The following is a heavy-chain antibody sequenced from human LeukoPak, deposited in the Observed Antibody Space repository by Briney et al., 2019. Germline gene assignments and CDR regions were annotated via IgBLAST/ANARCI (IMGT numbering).Heavy chain of an antibody. Sequence: GGSLRLSCAASGFTVSSNYMSWVRQAPGKGLEWGSVIYSGGSTYYADSVKGRFTISRDNSKNTLYLQMNRLEAEDTAVYYCAKWVPRVRGVIRGGSFDYWGQGTLVTVSS. CDR2: IYSGGST. D-gene: IGHD3-10*01. V-gene: IGHV3-66*01. CDR1: GFTVSSNY. J-gene: IGHJ4*02. CDR3: AKWVPRVRGVIRGGSFDY.